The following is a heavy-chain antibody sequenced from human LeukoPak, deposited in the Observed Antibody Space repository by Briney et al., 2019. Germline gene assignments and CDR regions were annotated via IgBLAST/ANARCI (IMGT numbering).Heavy chain of an antibody. D-gene: IGHD3-22*01. Sequence: GASVKVSCKASGYTFTGYYMHWVRQAPGQGLEWMGRINPNSGGTNYAQKFQGRVNMTRDTSISTAYMELSRLRSDDTAVYYCARAMIVVVDAFDIWGQGTMVTVSS. V-gene: IGHV1-2*06. CDR3: ARAMIVVVDAFDI. CDR1: GYTFTGYY. CDR2: INPNSGGT. J-gene: IGHJ3*02.